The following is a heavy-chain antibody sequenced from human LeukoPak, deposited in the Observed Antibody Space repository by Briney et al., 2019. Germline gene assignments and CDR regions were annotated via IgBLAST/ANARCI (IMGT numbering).Heavy chain of an antibody. D-gene: IGHD3-22*01. CDR3: ARSSLYYYDSSGYYPFDY. Sequence: GESLKISCKGSGYSFTSYWIGWVRQMPGKGLEWMGIIYPGGSDTRYSPSFQGQVTISADKSISTAYLQWSSLKASDTAMYYCARSSLYYYDSSGYYPFDYWGQGTLVTVSS. V-gene: IGHV5-51*01. CDR2: IYPGGSDT. J-gene: IGHJ4*02. CDR1: GYSFTSYW.